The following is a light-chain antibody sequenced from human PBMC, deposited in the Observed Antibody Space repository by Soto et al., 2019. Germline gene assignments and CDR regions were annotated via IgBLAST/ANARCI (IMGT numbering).Light chain of an antibody. J-gene: IGKJ5*01. CDR2: AAS. CDR3: QKYNSAPST. Sequence: DIQMTQSPSSLSASVGDRVTITCRASQGISNYLAWYQQKPGKVPKLLIYAASTLQSGVTSRFSGSGSGTDFTLTISSLQPVDVATYYCQKYNSAPSTFGQGTRLEIK. V-gene: IGKV1-27*01. CDR1: QGISNY.